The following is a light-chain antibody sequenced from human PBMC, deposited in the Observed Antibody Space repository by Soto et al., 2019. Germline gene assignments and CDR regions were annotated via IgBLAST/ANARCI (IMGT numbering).Light chain of an antibody. Sequence: QSALTQPASVSGSPGQSITISCTGTSSDAGGYNNVSWYQQHPGKAPKLMIYDVSNRPSGVSNRFSGSKSGNTASLTISGLQAEDEADYYCSSYTSSSTLDVFGTGTKLTVL. J-gene: IGLJ1*01. CDR2: DVS. V-gene: IGLV2-14*01. CDR1: SSDAGGYNN. CDR3: SSYTSSSTLDV.